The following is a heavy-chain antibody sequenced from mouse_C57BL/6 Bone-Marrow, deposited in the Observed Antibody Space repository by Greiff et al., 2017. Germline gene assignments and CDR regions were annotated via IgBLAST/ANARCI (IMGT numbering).Heavy chain of an antibody. V-gene: IGHV1-50*01. Sequence: QVQLQQPGAELVKPGASVKLSCKASGYTFTSYWMQWVKQRPGQGLEGIGEIDPSDSYTNYNQKLKGKATLTVDTSSSTAYMQLSSLTSEDSAVYYCARDGYYPSWFAYWGQGTLVTVSA. J-gene: IGHJ3*01. CDR1: GYTFTSYW. D-gene: IGHD2-3*01. CDR3: ARDGYYPSWFAY. CDR2: IDPSDSYT.